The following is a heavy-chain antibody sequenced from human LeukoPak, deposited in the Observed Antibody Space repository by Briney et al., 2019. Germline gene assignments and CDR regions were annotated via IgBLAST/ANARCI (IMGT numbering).Heavy chain of an antibody. V-gene: IGHV3-20*04. Sequence: GGSLRLSCAASGFTFDDYGMSWVRQAPGKGLEWVPGINWNGGSTGYADSVKGRFTISRDNTKNSLYLQMNSLRAEDTALYYCASGEGSSWSSSFDYWGQGTLVTVSS. CDR2: INWNGGST. CDR1: GFTFDDYG. CDR3: ASGEGSSWSSSFDY. J-gene: IGHJ4*02. D-gene: IGHD6-13*01.